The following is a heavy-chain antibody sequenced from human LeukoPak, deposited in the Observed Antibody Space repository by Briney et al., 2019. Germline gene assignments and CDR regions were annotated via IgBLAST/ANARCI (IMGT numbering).Heavy chain of an antibody. Sequence: VASVKVSCKASGGTFSSYAISWVRQAPGQGLEWMGGIIPIFGTANYAQKFQGRVTITADESTSTAYMELSSLRSEDTAVYYCARGVAAAGSPYWYYYGMDVWGQGTTVTVSS. D-gene: IGHD6-13*01. CDR1: GGTFSSYA. CDR3: ARGVAAAGSPYWYYYGMDV. J-gene: IGHJ6*02. CDR2: IIPIFGTA. V-gene: IGHV1-69*13.